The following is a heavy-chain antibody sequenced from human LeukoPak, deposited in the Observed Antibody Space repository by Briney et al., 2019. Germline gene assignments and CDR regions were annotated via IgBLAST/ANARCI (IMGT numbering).Heavy chain of an antibody. J-gene: IGHJ4*02. CDR2: MSGSGGST. Sequence: PGGSLRLSCAASGFTFSSYAMSWVRQAPGKGLEWVSTMSGSGGSTYYADSVKGRFTISRDNSKNTLYLEMNSLRAEDTAVYYCVKDQGEYQLLYFLDYWGQGTLVTVSS. CDR1: GFTFSSYA. V-gene: IGHV3-23*01. D-gene: IGHD2-2*02. CDR3: VKDQGEYQLLYFLDY.